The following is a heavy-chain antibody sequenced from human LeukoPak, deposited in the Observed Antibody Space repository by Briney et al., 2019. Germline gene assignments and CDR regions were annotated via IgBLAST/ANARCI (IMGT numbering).Heavy chain of an antibody. J-gene: IGHJ4*02. Sequence: SETLTLTCTVSSASIRSRSYYWARIRQPPGKGLEWIGSIYYSGSTYYNSSLKSRVTVSVDTSKNQFSLKMSSVTAADTATYYCARRESGDYEGMYWGQGTLVTVSS. V-gene: IGHV4-39*07. CDR3: ARRESGDYEGMY. D-gene: IGHD4-17*01. CDR2: IYYSGST. CDR1: SASIRSRSYY.